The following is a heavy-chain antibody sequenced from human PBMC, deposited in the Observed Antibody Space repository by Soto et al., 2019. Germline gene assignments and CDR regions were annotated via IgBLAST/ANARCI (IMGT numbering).Heavy chain of an antibody. D-gene: IGHD2-15*01. CDR1: GFTFSSYW. V-gene: IGHV3-7*01. CDR3: ARVRDGILVTAPRFDD. CDR2: IKQDGSEK. J-gene: IGHJ4*02. Sequence: GGSLRLSCAASGFTFSSYWMSWVRQAPGKGLEWVANIKQDGSEKYYVDSVKGRSTTSRDNAKNSLYLQMNSLRAEDTAVYYCARVRDGILVTAPRFDDWGQGTLVTVSS.